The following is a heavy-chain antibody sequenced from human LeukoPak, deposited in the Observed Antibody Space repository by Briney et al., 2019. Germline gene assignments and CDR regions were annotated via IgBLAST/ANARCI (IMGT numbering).Heavy chain of an antibody. D-gene: IGHD3-10*01. V-gene: IGHV1-69*06. CDR3: VRSIAYYCYGMDV. CDR1: GYTFTSYG. CDR2: IIPIFGTA. J-gene: IGHJ6*04. Sequence: ASVKVSCKASGYTFTSYGISWVRQAPGQGLEWMGGIIPIFGTANYAQKFQGRVTITADKSASTAYMELSSLRSEDTAVYYCVRSIAYYCYGMDVWGKGTTVTVSS.